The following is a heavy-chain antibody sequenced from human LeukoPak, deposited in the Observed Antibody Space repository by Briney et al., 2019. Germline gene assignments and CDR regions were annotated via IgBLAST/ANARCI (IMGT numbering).Heavy chain of an antibody. CDR1: XYTFTXXY. CDR3: ARSVLLWFGEFNYGMDV. Sequence: VSCXAXXYTFTXXYMHWVRQAPGQGLEWMGIINPSGGSTSYAQKFQGRVTMTRDTSTSTVYMELGSLRSEDTAVYYCARSVLLWFGEFNYGMDVWGQGTTVTVSS. CDR2: INPSGGST. J-gene: IGHJ6*02. V-gene: IGHV1-46*01. D-gene: IGHD3-10*01.